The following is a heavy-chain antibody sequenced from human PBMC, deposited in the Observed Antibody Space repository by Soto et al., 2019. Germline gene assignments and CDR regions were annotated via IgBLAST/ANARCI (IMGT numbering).Heavy chain of an antibody. CDR1: GFTFSSYA. D-gene: IGHD3-22*01. V-gene: IGHV3-64D*06. CDR3: VREPYYDKDAFDI. Sequence: GGSLRLSCSASGFTFSSYAMHWVRQAPGKGLEYVSAISSNGGSTYYADSVKGRFTISRDNSKNTLYLQMSSLRAEDTAVYYCVREPYYDKDAFDIWGQGTMVTVSS. J-gene: IGHJ3*02. CDR2: ISSNGGST.